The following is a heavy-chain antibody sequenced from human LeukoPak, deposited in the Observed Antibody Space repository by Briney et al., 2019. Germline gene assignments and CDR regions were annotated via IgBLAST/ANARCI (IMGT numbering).Heavy chain of an antibody. J-gene: IGHJ4*02. CDR3: ARGGDWNDLFDY. Sequence: ASVKVSCKASGYTFTAYYMHWVRQAPGKGLEWMGWINPNSGCTKYAQKFQGRVTMTRDTSNSTVYMELSSLESDDKAVYYCARGGDWNDLFDYWGQGTLVTVSS. V-gene: IGHV1-2*02. CDR2: INPNSGCT. CDR1: GYTFTAYY. D-gene: IGHD1-1*01.